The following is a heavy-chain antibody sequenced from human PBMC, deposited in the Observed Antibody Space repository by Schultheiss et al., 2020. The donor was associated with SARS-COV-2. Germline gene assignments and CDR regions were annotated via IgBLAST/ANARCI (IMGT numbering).Heavy chain of an antibody. CDR1: GFTFSSYA. CDR3: AMDGGEKGKSYSY. V-gene: IGHV3-23*01. D-gene: IGHD2-21*01. CDR2: ISGSGGST. J-gene: IGHJ4*02. Sequence: GESLKISCAASGFTFSSYAMSWVRQAPGKGLEWVSAISGSGGSTYYADSVKGRFTISRDNSKNTLYLQMNSLRAEDTAVYYCAMDGGEKGKSYSYWGQGTLVTVSS.